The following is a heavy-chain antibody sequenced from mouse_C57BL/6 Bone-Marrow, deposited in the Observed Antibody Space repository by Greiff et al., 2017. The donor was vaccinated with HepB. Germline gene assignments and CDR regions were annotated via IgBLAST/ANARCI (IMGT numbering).Heavy chain of an antibody. J-gene: IGHJ2*01. CDR2: IRNKANGYTT. CDR1: GFTFTDYY. V-gene: IGHV7-3*01. Sequence: DVMLVESGGGLVQPGGSLSLSCAASGFTFTDYYMSWVRQPPGKALEWLGFIRNKANGYTTEYSASVKGRFTISRDNSQSILYLQMNALRAEDSATYYCARSYYYGSTDYWGQGTTLTVSS. D-gene: IGHD1-1*01. CDR3: ARSYYYGSTDY.